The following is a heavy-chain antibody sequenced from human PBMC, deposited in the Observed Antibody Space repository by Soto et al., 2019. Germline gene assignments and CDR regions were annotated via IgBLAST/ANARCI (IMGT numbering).Heavy chain of an antibody. J-gene: IGHJ4*02. Sequence: PGGSLRLSCAASGFTFSSNGMHWVRQAPGKGLEWVAFIWYDGINKYYADYVKGRFTISRDNSENTLYLQMNSLRAEDTAVYYCARDPYYYGSGSYYFDYWGQGT. CDR3: ARDPYYYGSGSYYFDY. CDR1: GFTFSSNG. V-gene: IGHV3-33*01. D-gene: IGHD3-10*01. CDR2: IWYDGINK.